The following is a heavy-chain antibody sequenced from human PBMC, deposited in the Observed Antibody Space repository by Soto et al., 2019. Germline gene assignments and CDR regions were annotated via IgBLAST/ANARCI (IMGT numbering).Heavy chain of an antibody. V-gene: IGHV4-4*07. CDR3: AREGASVFGMDV. CDR1: GGSIRSYY. CDR2: IYTSGTT. D-gene: IGHD1-26*01. Sequence: QVQLQESGPGLVKPSETLSLTCTVSGGSIRSYYWSWIRQPAGKPLEWIGRIYTSGTTNYNPSLKSRVTMLVDTSKNQFSLQLTSVTAADTAIYYCAREGASVFGMDVWGQGTTVTVSS. J-gene: IGHJ6*02.